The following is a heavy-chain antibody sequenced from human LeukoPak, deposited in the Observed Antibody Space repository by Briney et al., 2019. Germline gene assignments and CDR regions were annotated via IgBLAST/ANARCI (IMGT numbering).Heavy chain of an antibody. CDR3: TTAFGYSRD. CDR1: GGSISSSW. D-gene: IGHD6-13*01. Sequence: SETLSLTCAVSGGSISSSWWSWVRQPPGKGLEWIGEISHSGTTNYNPSLKSRVSISVDKSKNQFSLELSSVTAADAAVYYCTTAFGYSRDWGQGTLVTVSS. CDR2: ISHSGTT. V-gene: IGHV4-4*02. J-gene: IGHJ4*02.